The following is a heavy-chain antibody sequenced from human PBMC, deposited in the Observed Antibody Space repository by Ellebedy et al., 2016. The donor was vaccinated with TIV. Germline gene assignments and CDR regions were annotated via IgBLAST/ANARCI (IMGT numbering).Heavy chain of an antibody. J-gene: IGHJ4*02. Sequence: AASVKVSCKASSYTFSNFGVSWVRQAPGQGLEWMGWISAYNGDTNYAQKFQGRVIMTTDTSTSTAYMELRSLRSDDTAVYYCARDQRYGNYFFDYWGQGTLVTVSS. CDR3: ARDQRYGNYFFDY. D-gene: IGHD5-24*01. V-gene: IGHV1-18*01. CDR2: ISAYNGDT. CDR1: SYTFSNFG.